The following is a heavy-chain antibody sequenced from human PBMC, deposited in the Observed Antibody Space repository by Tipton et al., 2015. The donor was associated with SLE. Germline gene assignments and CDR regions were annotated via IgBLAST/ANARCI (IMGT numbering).Heavy chain of an antibody. Sequence: SLRLSCTASAFTFGDYAMSWVRQAPGKGLEWVSSISSSSSYIYYADSVKGRFTISRDNAKNSLYLQMNSLRAEDTAVYYCARDGYGSAWFDSWGQGTLVTVSS. CDR2: ISSSSSYI. V-gene: IGHV3-21*03. CDR1: AFTFGDYA. CDR3: ARDGYGSAWFDS. D-gene: IGHD3-10*01. J-gene: IGHJ5*01.